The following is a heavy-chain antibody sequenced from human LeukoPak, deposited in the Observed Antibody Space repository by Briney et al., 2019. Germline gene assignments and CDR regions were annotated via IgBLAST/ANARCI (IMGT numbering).Heavy chain of an antibody. D-gene: IGHD4-17*01. V-gene: IGHV3-33*06. CDR1: GFTFSSYG. CDR3: AKGRDGDYYFDY. Sequence: PGRSLRLSCVASGFTFSSYGMHWVRQAPGKGLEWVAVIWYDGSNKYYAVSVKGRFTISRDNSKNTLYLQMNSLRAEDTAVYYCAKGRDGDYYFDYWGQGTLVTVSS. CDR2: IWYDGSNK. J-gene: IGHJ4*02.